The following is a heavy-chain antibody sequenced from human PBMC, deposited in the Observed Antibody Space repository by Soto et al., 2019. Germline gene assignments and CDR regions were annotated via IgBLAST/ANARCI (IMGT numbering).Heavy chain of an antibody. CDR3: ANMGLYGMDV. J-gene: IGHJ6*02. Sequence: EVQLLESGGGLVQPGGSLRLSCAASGFAFSSYVMSWVRQAPGKGLEWISAISGSGDDTYYADSVKGRFTISRDNSMNTLYLQMNNLRAEDTAVYSCANMGLYGMDVWGQGTTVTVSS. D-gene: IGHD3-10*01. CDR1: GFAFSSYV. V-gene: IGHV3-23*01. CDR2: ISGSGDDT.